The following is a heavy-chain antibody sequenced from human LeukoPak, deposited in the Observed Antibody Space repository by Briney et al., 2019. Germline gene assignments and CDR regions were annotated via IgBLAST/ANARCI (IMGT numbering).Heavy chain of an antibody. CDR3: ARERIAVADTDAFDI. D-gene: IGHD6-19*01. CDR2: IIPIFGTA. J-gene: IGHJ3*02. V-gene: IGHV1-69*13. CDR1: GGTFSSYA. Sequence: ASVKVSCKASGGTFSSYAISWVRQAPGQGLEWMGGIIPIFGTANYAQKFQGRVTITADESTSTAYMELSSLRSEDTAVYYCARERIAVADTDAFDIWGQGTMVTVSS.